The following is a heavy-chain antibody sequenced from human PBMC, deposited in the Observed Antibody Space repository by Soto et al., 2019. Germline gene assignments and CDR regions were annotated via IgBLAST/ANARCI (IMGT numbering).Heavy chain of an antibody. V-gene: IGHV3-30*18. D-gene: IGHD5-18*01. J-gene: IGHJ4*02. CDR3: ANARYSYGHYYFDY. CDR2: ISYDGSNK. CDR1: GFTFSSYG. Sequence: QVQLVESGGGVVQPGRSLRLSCAASGFTFSSYGMHWVRQAPGKGLEWVAVISYDGSNKYYADSVKGRVTISRDNSKNTRYLQMNGLRAEDTLVYYCANARYSYGHYYFDYWGKGTLVTVSS.